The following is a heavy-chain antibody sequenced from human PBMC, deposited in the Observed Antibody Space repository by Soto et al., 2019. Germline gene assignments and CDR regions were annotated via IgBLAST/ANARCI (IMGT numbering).Heavy chain of an antibody. V-gene: IGHV3-23*01. J-gene: IGHJ4*02. CDR3: AKDRNYDILTGYDY. CDR2: ISGSGGRG. CDR1: GFTFSIYA. Sequence: GGSLRLSCAASGFTFSIYAMSWVRQAPGKGLEWVSVISGSGGRGYYADPVTGRFTISRDNSKNTLYLQMNSLRAEDTAVYYCAKDRNYDILTGYDYWGQGTLVTVSS. D-gene: IGHD3-9*01.